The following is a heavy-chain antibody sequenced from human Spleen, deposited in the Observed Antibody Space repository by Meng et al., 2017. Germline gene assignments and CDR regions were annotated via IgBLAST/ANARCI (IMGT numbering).Heavy chain of an antibody. CDR1: GYTFTSYY. CDR3: VRELRDTLYFDY. D-gene: IGHD5-24*01. CDR2: LNPSVGST. J-gene: IGHJ4*02. V-gene: IGHV1-46*03. Sequence: QVQLVQSGAGVKKPGASAKVSCKASGYTFTSYYMHWVRQAPGQGLEWMGILNPSVGSTTYAQKFEGRVTMTRDTSTSTVYLEVSSLTSEDTAVYYCVRELRDTLYFDYWGQGTLVTVSS.